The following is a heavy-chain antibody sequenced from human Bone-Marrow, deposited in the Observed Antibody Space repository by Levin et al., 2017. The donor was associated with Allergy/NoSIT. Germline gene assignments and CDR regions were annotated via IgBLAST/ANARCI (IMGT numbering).Heavy chain of an antibody. CDR3: AKYYVILWSGERNTRAFDI. D-gene: IGHD3-10*01. J-gene: IGHJ3*02. CDR2: INHSGST. V-gene: IGHV4-34*01. CDR1: GGSFSGFS. Sequence: PSETLSLTCAVYGGSFSGFSWNWIRQPPGKGLEWIGEINHSGSTNYNPSLKSRVTISVDTSKNQISLKLSSVTAADTAVYYCAKYYVILWSGERNTRAFDIWGQGTLVTVS.